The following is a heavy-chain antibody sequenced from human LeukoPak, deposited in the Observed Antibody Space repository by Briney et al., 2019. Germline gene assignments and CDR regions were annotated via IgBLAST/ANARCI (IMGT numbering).Heavy chain of an antibody. D-gene: IGHD3-3*01. V-gene: IGHV3-23*01. J-gene: IGHJ4*02. CDR2: ISGSGVST. CDR1: GFTFRTSG. CDR3: ARQYPYYDFWSGYLPPLDY. Sequence: GGTLRLSCAASGFTFRTSGMSWVRQAPGKGLEWVSAISGSGVSTYYADSVKGRFTISRDNSKNTLYLQMNSLRAEDTAVYYCARQYPYYDFWSGYLPPLDYWGQGTLVTVSS.